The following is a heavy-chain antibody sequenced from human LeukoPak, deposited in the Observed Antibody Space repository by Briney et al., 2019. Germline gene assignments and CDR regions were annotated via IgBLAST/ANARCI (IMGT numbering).Heavy chain of an antibody. CDR3: AKDANYDYVWGSYRPYYYYYYMDV. CDR2: ISYDGSNK. J-gene: IGHJ6*03. D-gene: IGHD3-16*02. Sequence: PGGSLRLSCAASGFTFSSYGMHWVRQAPGKGLEWVAVISYDGSNKYYADSVKGRFTISRDNSKNTLYLQMNSLRAEDTAVYYCAKDANYDYVWGSYRPYYYYYYMDVWGKGTTVTISS. V-gene: IGHV3-30*18. CDR1: GFTFSSYG.